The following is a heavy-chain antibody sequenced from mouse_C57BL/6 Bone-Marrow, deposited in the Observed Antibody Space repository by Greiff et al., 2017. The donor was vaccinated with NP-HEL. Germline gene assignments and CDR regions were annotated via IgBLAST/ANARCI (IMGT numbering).Heavy chain of an antibody. CDR1: GYTFTSYW. Sequence: QVQLQQPGAELVKPGASVKMSCKASGYTFTSYWMTWVKQRPGQGLEWIGEIYPGSGSTKYNEKFKSKATLTVDTSSSTAYMQRSSLTAEDAAVYYSARRELGNDYWGQGTTLTVSS. D-gene: IGHD4-1*01. CDR2: IYPGSGST. CDR3: ARRELGNDY. V-gene: IGHV1-55*01. J-gene: IGHJ2*01.